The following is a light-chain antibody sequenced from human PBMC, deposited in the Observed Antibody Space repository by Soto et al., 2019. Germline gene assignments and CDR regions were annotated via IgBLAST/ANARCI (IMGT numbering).Light chain of an antibody. CDR1: SSDVGSYNL. J-gene: IGLJ2*01. V-gene: IGLV2-23*02. CDR2: EVS. CDR3: GTYAVSSTYVV. Sequence: QSVLTQPASVSGSPGQSITISCTGTSSDVGSYNLVSWYQQHPGKAPKLMIYEVSKRPSGVSNRFSGSKSGHSASLTFSGLQAEDEADYYCGTYAVSSTYVVFRGGTNLTV.